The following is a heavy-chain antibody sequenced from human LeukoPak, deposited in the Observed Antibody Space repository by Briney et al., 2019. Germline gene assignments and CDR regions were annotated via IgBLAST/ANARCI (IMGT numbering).Heavy chain of an antibody. D-gene: IGHD2-15*01. CDR2: VNDRGTT. V-gene: IGHV4-34*01. CDR1: GDSFSGYY. J-gene: IGHJ4*02. Sequence: SETLSRTCAVYGDSFSGYYWSWIRQSPGTGLEWIGEVNDRGTTNYNPNLKSRVTISVVTSSNQFSLRLTSVTAADTAIYFCATRRGGPYPYYFDHWDQGALVTVSS. CDR3: ATRRGGPYPYYFDH.